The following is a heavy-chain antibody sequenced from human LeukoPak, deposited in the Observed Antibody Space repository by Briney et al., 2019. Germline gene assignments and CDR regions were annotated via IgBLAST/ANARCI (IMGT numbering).Heavy chain of an antibody. V-gene: IGHV3-15*01. CDR1: GFSFSNAW. D-gene: IGHD6-19*01. CDR3: ATEGGSGWYGHFDH. Sequence: GGSLRLSCVVSGFSFSNAWMTWVRQAPGKGLEWVGRIKSKTNGGTPDYAAPVKGRFTISRDDSKSTLYLQMNSLETEDTATYYCATEGGSGWYGHFDHWGRGTLVTVS. CDR2: IKSKTNGGTP. J-gene: IGHJ4*02.